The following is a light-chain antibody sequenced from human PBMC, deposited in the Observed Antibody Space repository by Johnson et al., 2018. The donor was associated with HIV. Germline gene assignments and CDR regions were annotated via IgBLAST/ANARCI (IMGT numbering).Light chain of an antibody. CDR2: DNN. Sequence: QSVLTQPPSVSAAPGQKVTISCSGSSSNIVNNYVSWYQQLPGTAPKLLIYDNNKRPSGIPDRFSGSKSGTSATLGITGLQTGDEADYYCGTWDSSLRVGFFGTGTKVTVL. V-gene: IGLV1-51*01. CDR1: SSNIVNNY. CDR3: GTWDSSLRVGF. J-gene: IGLJ1*01.